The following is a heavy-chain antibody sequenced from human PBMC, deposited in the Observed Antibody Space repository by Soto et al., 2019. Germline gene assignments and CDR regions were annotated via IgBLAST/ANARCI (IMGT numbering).Heavy chain of an antibody. CDR3: ATVHSTSRSFDY. Sequence: PGGSLRLSCAASGFTFSMSAMTWVRQAPGKGLEWVSTTGLNGRTTYYADSAKGRFTVSRDNSKNTLDLHMSSLRAEDTAVYYCATVHSTSRSFDYWGQGTLVTVSS. V-gene: IGHV3-23*01. CDR2: TGLNGRTT. CDR1: GFTFSMSA. J-gene: IGHJ4*02. D-gene: IGHD6-6*01.